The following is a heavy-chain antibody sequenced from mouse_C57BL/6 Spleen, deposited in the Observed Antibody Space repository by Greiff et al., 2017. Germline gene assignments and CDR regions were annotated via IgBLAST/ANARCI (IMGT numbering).Heavy chain of an antibody. D-gene: IGHD1-3*01. J-gene: IGHJ2*01. Sequence: QVQLQQPGAELVRPGSSVKLSCKASGYTFTSYWMHWVKQRPIQGLEWIGNIDPSDSETHYNQKFKDKATLTVDKSSSTAYMQLSSLTSVDSAVYYCARLSGYYFDYWGQGTTLTVSS. CDR2: IDPSDSET. CDR1: GYTFTSYW. V-gene: IGHV1-52*01. CDR3: ARLSGYYFDY.